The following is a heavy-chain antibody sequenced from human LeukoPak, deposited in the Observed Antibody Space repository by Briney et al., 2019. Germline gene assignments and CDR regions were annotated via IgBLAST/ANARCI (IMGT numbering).Heavy chain of an antibody. CDR2: ISWNSGSI. D-gene: IGHD6-13*01. CDR1: GFTFDDYA. J-gene: IGHJ4*02. V-gene: IGHV3-9*01. CDR3: AKDLIAAAGSGFDY. Sequence: GRSLRLSCAASGFTFDDYAMPWVRQAPGKGLEWVSGISWNSGSIGYADSVKGRFTISRDNAKNSLYLQMNSLRAEDTALYYCAKDLIAAAGSGFDYWGQGTLVTVSS.